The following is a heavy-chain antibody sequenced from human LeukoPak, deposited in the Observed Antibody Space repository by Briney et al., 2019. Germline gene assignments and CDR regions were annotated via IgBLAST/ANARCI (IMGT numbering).Heavy chain of an antibody. Sequence: GGPLSLSCTVSGFTFNTYDMTWLRQAPGGGLAWVSGISISGDDTYYADSVKGSFTVSRDNSKKTPYLQMNSLGVDDTAVYYCVKGNWLDNWGQGALVTVAS. CDR1: GFTFNTYD. CDR3: VKGNWLDN. CDR2: ISISGDDT. V-gene: IGHV3-23*01. D-gene: IGHD1-1*01. J-gene: IGHJ1*01.